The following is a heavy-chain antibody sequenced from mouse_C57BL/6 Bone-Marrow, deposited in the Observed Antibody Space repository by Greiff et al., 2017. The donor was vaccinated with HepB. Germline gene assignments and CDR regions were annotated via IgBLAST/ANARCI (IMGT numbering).Heavy chain of an antibody. V-gene: IGHV3-6*01. CDR2: ISYDGSN. CDR1: GYSITSGYY. Sequence: EVQLQQSGPGLVKPSQSLSLPCSVTGYSITSGYYWNWIRQFPGNKLEWMGYISYDGSNNYNPSLKNRISITRDTSKNQFFLKLNSVTTEDTATYYCARQLRLFAYWGQGTLVTVSA. CDR3: ARQLRLFAY. J-gene: IGHJ3*01. D-gene: IGHD3-2*02.